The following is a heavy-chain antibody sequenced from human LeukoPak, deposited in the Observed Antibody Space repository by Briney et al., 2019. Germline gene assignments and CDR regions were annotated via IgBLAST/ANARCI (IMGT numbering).Heavy chain of an antibody. CDR3: ATDLLTTVTTGDY. D-gene: IGHD4-17*01. CDR1: GYTLTELS. J-gene: IGHJ4*02. Sequence: ASVKVSCKVSGYTLTELSMHWVRQAPGKGLEWMGGFDPEDGETIYAQKFQGGVTMTEDTSTDTAYMELSSLRSEDTAVYYCATDLLTTVTTGDYWGQGTLVTVSS. V-gene: IGHV1-24*01. CDR2: FDPEDGET.